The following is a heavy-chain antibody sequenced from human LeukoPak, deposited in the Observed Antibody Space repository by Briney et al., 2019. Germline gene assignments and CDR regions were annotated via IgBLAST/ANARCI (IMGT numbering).Heavy chain of an antibody. CDR2: IKQDGSEK. CDR1: GFTFSNYG. Sequence: GGSLRLSCAASGFTFSNYGINWVRQAPGKGLEWVANIKQDGSEKYYVDSVKGRFTISRDNAKNSLYLQMNSLRAEDTAVYYCARRGLTVTPAYYYYYYMDVWGKGTTVTVSS. CDR3: ARRGLTVTPAYYYYYYMDV. V-gene: IGHV3-7*01. J-gene: IGHJ6*03. D-gene: IGHD4-11*01.